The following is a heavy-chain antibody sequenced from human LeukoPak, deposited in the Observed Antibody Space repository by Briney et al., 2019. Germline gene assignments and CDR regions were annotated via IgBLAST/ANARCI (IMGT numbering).Heavy chain of an antibody. D-gene: IGHD6-13*01. Sequence: PGRSLRLSCAASGFTFSNYDMHWVRQAPGKGLEWVAVISYDGSNKYYADSVKGRFTISRDNSKNTLYLQMNSLRAEDTAVYYCAKDQGYSSSWYTFDYWGQGTLVTVSS. CDR2: ISYDGSNK. CDR1: GFTFSNYD. J-gene: IGHJ4*02. V-gene: IGHV3-30*18. CDR3: AKDQGYSSSWYTFDY.